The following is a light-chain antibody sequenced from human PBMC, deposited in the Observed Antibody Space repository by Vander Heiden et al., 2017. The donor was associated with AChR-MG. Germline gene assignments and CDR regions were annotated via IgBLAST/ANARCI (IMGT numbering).Light chain of an antibody. V-gene: IGKV3-15*01. CDR3: QQHNNWPPLT. J-gene: IGKJ4*01. Sequence: EIVMTQSPATLSVSPGERATLSCRASQSVSSNLAWYHQKPGQAPRLLIYGASTRATGIPARFSGSGYGTEFTLTISSRQSEDFAVYYCQQHNNWPPLTFGGGTKVEIK. CDR1: QSVSSN. CDR2: GAS.